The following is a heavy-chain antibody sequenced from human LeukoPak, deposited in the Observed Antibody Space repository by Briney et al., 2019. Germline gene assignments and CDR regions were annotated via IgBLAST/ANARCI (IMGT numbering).Heavy chain of an antibody. Sequence: GGSVRLSCTASRFTFSSYAMYGVRQASGKGLEWVSSIFGSGGSAHYADSVKGRFTISRDNSQNTVYLQIHSLRAEDTAVYYCGKTTTGYSSGRNPAWPVDYWGQGTLVTVSS. J-gene: IGHJ4*02. V-gene: IGHV3-23*01. CDR1: RFTFSSYA. D-gene: IGHD6-19*01. CDR3: GKTTTGYSSGRNPAWPVDY. CDR2: IFGSGGSA.